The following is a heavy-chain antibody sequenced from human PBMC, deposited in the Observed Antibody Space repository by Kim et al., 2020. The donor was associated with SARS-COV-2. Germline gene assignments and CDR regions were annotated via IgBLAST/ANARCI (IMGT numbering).Heavy chain of an antibody. CDR2: IIPIFGTA. Sequence: SVKVSCKASGGTFSSYAISWVRQAPGQGLEWMGGIIPIFGTANYAQKFQGRVTITADKSTSTAYMELSSLRSEDTAVYYCARDLRVSGYSSGWTWGQGTLVTVSS. D-gene: IGHD6-19*01. CDR1: GGTFSSYA. CDR3: ARDLRVSGYSSGWT. V-gene: IGHV1-69*06. J-gene: IGHJ5*02.